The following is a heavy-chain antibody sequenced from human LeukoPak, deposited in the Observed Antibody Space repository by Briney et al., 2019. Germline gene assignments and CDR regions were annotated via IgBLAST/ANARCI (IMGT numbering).Heavy chain of an antibody. CDR1: GFSFSDYY. Sequence: PGGSLRLPCGASGFSFSDYYMSWVRQAPGKGLDWISYISTTGRTIYYADSVKGRFTISRDNDRSSLYLQMNSLRAEDTALYYCARFRYNSTWGVFDYWGQGTLVTVSS. J-gene: IGHJ4*02. D-gene: IGHD2/OR15-2a*01. V-gene: IGHV3-11*04. CDR2: ISTTGRTI. CDR3: ARFRYNSTWGVFDY.